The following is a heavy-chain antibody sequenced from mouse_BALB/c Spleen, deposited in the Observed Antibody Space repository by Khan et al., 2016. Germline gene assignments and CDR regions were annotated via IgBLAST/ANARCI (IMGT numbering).Heavy chain of an antibody. D-gene: IGHD1-1*01. V-gene: IGHV3-8*02. CDR3: ARYDGRTYVRGMDY. CDR2: ISHSGST. Sequence: EVQLQESGPSLVKLSQTLSLTCSVTGDSITSGYWNWIRKFPGNKLEYMGYISHSGSTYYNPSLKSRISITRDTSKNQYYLQLNSVTTEYTATYYCARYDGRTYVRGMDYWGQGTSVTVSS. CDR1: GDSITSGY. J-gene: IGHJ4*01.